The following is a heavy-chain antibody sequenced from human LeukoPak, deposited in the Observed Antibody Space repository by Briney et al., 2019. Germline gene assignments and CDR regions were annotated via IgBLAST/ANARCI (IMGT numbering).Heavy chain of an antibody. CDR1: GGSFSGYY. CDR3: ARRGPSSKYYVWLDP. V-gene: IGHV4-34*01. D-gene: IGHD3-10*02. CDR2: INDSGST. J-gene: IGHJ5*02. Sequence: SETLSPTCSVYGGSFSGYYWSWIRQPPGKGLEWIGEINDSGSTNYNPSLKSRVTILVDTSKNQFSLKLSSVTAADTAVFYCARRGPSSKYYVWLDPWGQGTLVTVSS.